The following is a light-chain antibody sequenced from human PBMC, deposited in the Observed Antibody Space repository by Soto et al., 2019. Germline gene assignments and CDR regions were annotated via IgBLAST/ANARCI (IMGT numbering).Light chain of an antibody. CDR1: QSIAAS. CDR2: DVS. Sequence: DVQRTQSPSTLSASVGDSVTITCRASQSIAASLVWYQLKPGEAPKLLIYDVSNLESGVPSRFSGSGSGTEFSLTIRSLHPDDFATYYCQQYDYSRTFGQGTKVEIK. J-gene: IGKJ1*01. V-gene: IGKV1-5*01. CDR3: QQYDYSRT.